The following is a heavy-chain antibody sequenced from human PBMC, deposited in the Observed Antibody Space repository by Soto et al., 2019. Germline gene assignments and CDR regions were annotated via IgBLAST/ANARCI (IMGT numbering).Heavy chain of an antibody. CDR1: GFSVSESY. CDR2: IYTEGNT. Sequence: EVQVVESGGGLIQPGGSLRLSCAASGFSVSESYMTWVRQAPGKGLEWVSVIYTEGNTYYGDSVKGRFTVPRDNSKNTMFLQMESLRVEDTAVYYCSRDGPFDVWGQGTTVIVSS. CDR3: SRDGPFDV. V-gene: IGHV3-53*01. J-gene: IGHJ6*02.